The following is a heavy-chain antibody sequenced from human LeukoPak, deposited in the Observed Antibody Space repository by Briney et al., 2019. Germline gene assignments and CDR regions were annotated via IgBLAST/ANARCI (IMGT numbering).Heavy chain of an antibody. CDR3: AKVSDRDSSGYYWGFEY. V-gene: IGHV4-59*08. CDR1: GGSISGYY. J-gene: IGHJ4*02. CDR2: IYYSGST. Sequence: PSETLSLTCTVSGGSISGYYWSWIRQPPGEGLECIGYIYYSGSTNYNPSLKSRVTISVDTSRNQFSLKLTSVTAADTAVYYCAKVSDRDSSGYYWGFEYWGQGTLVTVSS. D-gene: IGHD3-22*01.